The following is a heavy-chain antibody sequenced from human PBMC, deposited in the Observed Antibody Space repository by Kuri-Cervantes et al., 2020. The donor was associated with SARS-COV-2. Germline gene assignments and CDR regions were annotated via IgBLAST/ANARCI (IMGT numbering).Heavy chain of an antibody. Sequence: GESLKISCAASGFTFSDYYTNWVRQAPGKGLEWVSSISSSSTIYYADSVKGRFTISRDNAKNSLYLQMNSLRAEDTAVYYCAREPTSVGRGCSSTSCYYEVDYWGQGTLVTVSS. CDR1: GFTFSDYY. CDR3: AREPTSVGRGCSSTSCYYEVDY. D-gene: IGHD2-2*01. J-gene: IGHJ4*02. V-gene: IGHV3-69-1*02. CDR2: ISSSSTI.